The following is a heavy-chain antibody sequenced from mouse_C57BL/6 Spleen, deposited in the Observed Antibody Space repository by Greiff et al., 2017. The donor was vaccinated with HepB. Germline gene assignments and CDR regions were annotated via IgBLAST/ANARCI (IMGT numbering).Heavy chain of an antibody. CDR2: IWRGGST. Sequence: QVHVKQSGPGLVQPSQSLSITCTVSGFSFTSYGVHWVRQSPGKGLEWLGVIWRGGSTDYNAAFMSRLSITKDNSKSQVFFKMNSLQADDTAIYYCAKTDYYGSSFYYYAMDYWGQGTSVTVSS. D-gene: IGHD1-1*01. CDR3: AKTDYYGSSFYYYAMDY. CDR1: GFSFTSYG. J-gene: IGHJ4*01. V-gene: IGHV2-5*01.